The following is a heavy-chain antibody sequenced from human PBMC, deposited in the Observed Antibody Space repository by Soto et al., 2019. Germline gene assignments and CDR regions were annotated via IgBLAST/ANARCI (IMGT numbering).Heavy chain of an antibody. V-gene: IGHV4-30-4*01. CDR2: IYYSGST. J-gene: IGHJ6*02. D-gene: IGHD3-9*01. Sequence: SETLSLTCTVSGGSISSGDYYWSWIRQPPGTGLEWIGYIYYSGSTYYNPSLKSRVTISVDTSKNQFSLKLSSVTAADTAVYYCVRGSFNWPQESGGMDVWGPGTTVTVSS. CDR1: GGSISSGDYY. CDR3: VRGSFNWPQESGGMDV.